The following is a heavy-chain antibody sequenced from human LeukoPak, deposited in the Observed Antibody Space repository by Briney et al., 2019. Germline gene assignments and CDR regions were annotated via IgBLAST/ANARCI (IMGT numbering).Heavy chain of an antibody. CDR3: ARGGYFSFDY. Sequence: GGSLRLSCVTSGFSFSTYDMSWVRQAPGKGLEWVSGITANTRGSITYYADSVKGRFNISRDSSKDTLYLQVNSLRAEDTAVYFCARGGYFSFDYWGQGTLVTVSS. D-gene: IGHD2/OR15-2a*01. CDR2: ITANTRGSIT. V-gene: IGHV3-23*01. CDR1: GFSFSTYD. J-gene: IGHJ4*02.